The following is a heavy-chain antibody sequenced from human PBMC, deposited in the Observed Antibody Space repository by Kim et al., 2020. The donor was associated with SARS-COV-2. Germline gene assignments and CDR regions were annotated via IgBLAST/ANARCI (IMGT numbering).Heavy chain of an antibody. D-gene: IGHD3-9*01. J-gene: IGHJ4*02. Sequence: DSVKGRFTISRDNAKNSLYLQMNSLRAEDTALYYCAKGTLGRTGYYYFDYWGQGTLVTVSS. V-gene: IGHV3-9*01. CDR3: AKGTLGRTGYYYFDY.